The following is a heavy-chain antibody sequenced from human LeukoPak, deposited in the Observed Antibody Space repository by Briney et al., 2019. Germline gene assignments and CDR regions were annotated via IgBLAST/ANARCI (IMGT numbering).Heavy chain of an antibody. CDR2: ICWDIGRM. Sequence: PGRSLRLSCPPYGFTFDYYATHSVQQAPGKGLEWDSCICWDIGRMGYADAVKGRFTIARENAKNSLYLQMNSLRAEDTALYYCAKDRGDYGDNSNQFDYWGQGTLVTVSS. CDR1: GFTFDYYA. D-gene: IGHD4-23*01. CDR3: AKDRGDYGDNSNQFDY. J-gene: IGHJ4*02. V-gene: IGHV3-9*01.